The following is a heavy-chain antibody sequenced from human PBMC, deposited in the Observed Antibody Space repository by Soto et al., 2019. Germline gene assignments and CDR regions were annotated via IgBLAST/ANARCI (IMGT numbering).Heavy chain of an antibody. CDR3: AINSDRALGYYGMDV. Sequence: GASVKVSCKASGYAFTSYGISWVRQAPGQGLEWMGWISAYNGNTNYAQKLQGRVTMTTDTSTSTAYMELRSLRSDDTAVYYCAINSDRALGYYGMDVWGQGTTVTVSS. CDR1: GYAFTSYG. CDR2: ISAYNGNT. V-gene: IGHV1-18*01. D-gene: IGHD1-1*01. J-gene: IGHJ6*02.